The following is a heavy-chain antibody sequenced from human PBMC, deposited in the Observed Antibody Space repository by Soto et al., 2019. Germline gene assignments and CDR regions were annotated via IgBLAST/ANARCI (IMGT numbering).Heavy chain of an antibody. Sequence: GGSLRLSCAASGFTFTNAWMNWVRQAPGKGLEWVGRIKSKSDGGTTDYAAPVKGRFTISRDDSRTTLYLQMDNLKAEDAAVYYCTIAPQWLVRKFDYWGQGTLVTVSS. J-gene: IGHJ4*02. CDR1: GFTFTNAW. CDR2: IKSKSDGGTT. CDR3: TIAPQWLVRKFDY. D-gene: IGHD6-19*01. V-gene: IGHV3-15*07.